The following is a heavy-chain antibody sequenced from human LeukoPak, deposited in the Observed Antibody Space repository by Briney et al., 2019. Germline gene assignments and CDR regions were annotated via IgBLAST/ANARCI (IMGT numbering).Heavy chain of an antibody. CDR1: GYTFTSNG. V-gene: IGHV1-18*01. CDR3: ARASREDDYGTLHSKIYFDY. J-gene: IGHJ4*02. Sequence: ASVKVSCKASGYTFTSNGISWVRQAPGQGLEWMGWISTNNGDTKYGKKFQGRVIMTTDTSTSTTYMEVRSLRSDDTAVYYCARASREDDYGTLHSKIYFDYWGQGTLVTVSS. D-gene: IGHD4-17*01. CDR2: ISTNNGDT.